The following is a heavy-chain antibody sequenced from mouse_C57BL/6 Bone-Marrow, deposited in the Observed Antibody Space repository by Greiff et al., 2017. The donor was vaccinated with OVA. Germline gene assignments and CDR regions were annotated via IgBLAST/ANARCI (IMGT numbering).Heavy chain of an antibody. D-gene: IGHD1-1*01. V-gene: IGHV2-9-1*01. CDR1: GFSLTSYA. J-gene: IGHJ1*03. Sequence: VQGVESGPGLVAPSQSLSITCTVSGFSLTSYAISWVRQPPGKGLEWLGVIWTGGGTNYNSALKSRLSISKDNSKSQVFLKMNSLQTDDTARYYCARNSFITTVVAKGYWYFDVWGTGTTVTVSS. CDR2: IWTGGGT. CDR3: ARNSFITTVVAKGYWYFDV.